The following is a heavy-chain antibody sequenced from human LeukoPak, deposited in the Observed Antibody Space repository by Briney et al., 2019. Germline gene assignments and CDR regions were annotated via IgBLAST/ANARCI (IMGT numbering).Heavy chain of an antibody. CDR3: ARGGMDTAMVLYRWFDP. CDR2: INHSGST. CDR1: GGSISSSTYY. D-gene: IGHD5-18*01. V-gene: IGHV4-39*07. J-gene: IGHJ5*02. Sequence: SETLSLTCTVSGGSISSSTYYWGWIRQPPGKGLEWIGEINHSGSTNYNPSLKSRVTISVDTSKNQFSLKLSSVTAADTAVYYCARGGMDTAMVLYRWFDPWGQGTLVTVSS.